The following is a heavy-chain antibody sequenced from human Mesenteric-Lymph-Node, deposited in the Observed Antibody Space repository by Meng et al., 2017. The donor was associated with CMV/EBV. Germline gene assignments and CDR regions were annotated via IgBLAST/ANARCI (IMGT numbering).Heavy chain of an antibody. Sequence: SVKVSCKASGGTFSSYAISWVRQAPGQGLEWMGGIVAIFATTNYAQKFQDRVTITADKSTSTAYMELSSLRSEDTAVYYCAREVYDFWSGYYYRYGMDVWGQGTTVTVSS. CDR2: IVAIFATT. D-gene: IGHD3-3*01. CDR3: AREVYDFWSGYYYRYGMDV. J-gene: IGHJ6*02. CDR1: GGTFSSYA. V-gene: IGHV1-69*06.